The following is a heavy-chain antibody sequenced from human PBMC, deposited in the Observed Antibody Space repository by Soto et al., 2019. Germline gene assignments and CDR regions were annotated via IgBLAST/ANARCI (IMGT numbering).Heavy chain of an antibody. J-gene: IGHJ4*02. CDR1: GFIFSSFP. CDR3: ARSYCGDNCSFDY. D-gene: IGHD2-21*02. Sequence: GGSLRLSCAASGFIFSSFPMHWVRQAPGKGLEWVAVVSKDGSDKHYADSVKGRFTISRDNSENTLHLQMNSLRPEDTGVYYCARSYCGDNCSFDYWGQGTPVTVSS. CDR2: VSKDGSDK. V-gene: IGHV3-30-3*01.